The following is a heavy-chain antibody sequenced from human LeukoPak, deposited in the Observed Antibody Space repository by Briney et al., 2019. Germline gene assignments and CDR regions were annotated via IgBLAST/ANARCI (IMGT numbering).Heavy chain of an antibody. V-gene: IGHV1-2*06. D-gene: IGHD5-18*01. CDR1: GHTFTGYY. Sequence: ASVKVSCKASGHTFTGYYMHWVRRAPGQGLEWMGRINPNSGGTNYAQKFQGRVTMTRDTSISTAYMELSRLRSDDTAVYYCARVVDTAMVTMVDWGQGTLVTVSS. J-gene: IGHJ4*02. CDR2: INPNSGGT. CDR3: ARVVDTAMVTMVD.